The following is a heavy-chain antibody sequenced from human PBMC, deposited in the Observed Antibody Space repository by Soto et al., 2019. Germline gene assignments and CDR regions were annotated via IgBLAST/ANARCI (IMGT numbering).Heavy chain of an antibody. CDR1: GGSISSSSFH. CDR2: IYYSGST. V-gene: IGHV4-39*07. J-gene: IGHJ5*02. D-gene: IGHD3-10*01. CDR3: ARGGTLWFGELLNNWFDP. Sequence: ETLSLTCTVSGGSISSSSFHWGWIRQPPGKGLEWIGSIYYSGSTYYSPSLKSRVTISVDTSKNQFSLKLSSVTAADTAVYYCARGGTLWFGELLNNWFDPWGQGTLVTVSS.